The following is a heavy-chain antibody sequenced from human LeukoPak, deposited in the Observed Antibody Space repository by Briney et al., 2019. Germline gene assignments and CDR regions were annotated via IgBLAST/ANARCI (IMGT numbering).Heavy chain of an antibody. D-gene: IGHD4-17*01. CDR2: IYSGGST. V-gene: IGHV3-66*01. CDR1: GFTVSSNY. CDR3: ARDWQGLRDYYYGMDV. Sequence: GGSLRLSCAASGFTVSSNYMSWVRQAPGEGLEWVSVIYSGGSTYYADSVKGRFTISRDNSKNTLYLQMNSLRAEDTAVYYCARDWQGLRDYYYGMDVWGQGTTVTVSS. J-gene: IGHJ6*02.